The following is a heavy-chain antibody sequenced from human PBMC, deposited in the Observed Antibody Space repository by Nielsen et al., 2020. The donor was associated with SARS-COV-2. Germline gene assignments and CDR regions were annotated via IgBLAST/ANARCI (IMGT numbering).Heavy chain of an antibody. CDR3: AGIAVAGIDPLDYYYGLDV. J-gene: IGHJ6*02. Sequence: SVKVSCKASGGTFSSYAISWVRQAPGQGLEWMGGIIPIFGTANYAQKFQGRVTITADKSTSTAYMDLSSLRSDDTAVYFCAGIAVAGIDPLDYYYGLDVWGQGTTVTVSS. V-gene: IGHV1-69*06. CDR2: IIPIFGTA. D-gene: IGHD6-19*01. CDR1: GGTFSSYA.